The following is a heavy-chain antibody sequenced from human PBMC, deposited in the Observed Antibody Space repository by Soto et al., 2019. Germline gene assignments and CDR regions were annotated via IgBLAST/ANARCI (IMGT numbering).Heavy chain of an antibody. CDR2: ISAYNGNT. Sequence: ASVKVSCKASGYTXTSYGISWVRQAPGQGLEWMGWISAYNGNTNYAQKLQGRVTMTTDTSTSTAYMELRSLRSDDTAVYYCARGSSSWYTGRINWFDPWGQGTLVTVSS. D-gene: IGHD6-13*01. CDR1: GYTXTSYG. CDR3: ARGSSSWYTGRINWFDP. V-gene: IGHV1-18*01. J-gene: IGHJ5*02.